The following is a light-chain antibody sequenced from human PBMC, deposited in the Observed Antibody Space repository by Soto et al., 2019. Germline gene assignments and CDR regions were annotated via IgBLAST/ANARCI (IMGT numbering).Light chain of an antibody. CDR3: QKRSNWPQK. Sequence: IVLTHSPATLSVSPLETATLSFSSSQNVANYLDWYQQKPGQAPRLLIYESSNRATGIAARSSGSGSGTDFTLTISSLEPEDFAVYYCQKRSNWPQKFGQGTKVDIK. J-gene: IGKJ1*01. V-gene: IGKV3-11*01. CDR2: ESS. CDR1: QNVANY.